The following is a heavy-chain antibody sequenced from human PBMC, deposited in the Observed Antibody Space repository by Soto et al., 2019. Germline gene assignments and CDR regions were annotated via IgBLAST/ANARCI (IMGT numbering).Heavy chain of an antibody. CDR1: GFTFSSYS. D-gene: IGHD3-22*01. V-gene: IGHV3-48*02. CDR2: ISSSSTI. CDR3: ARDVSNYYDLLFGY. Sequence: GSLRLSCAASGFTFSSYSMNWVRQAPGKGLEWASYISSSSTIYYADSVKGRFTISRDNAKNSLYLQMNSLRDEDTAVYYCARDVSNYYDLLFGYWGQGTLVTVSS. J-gene: IGHJ4*02.